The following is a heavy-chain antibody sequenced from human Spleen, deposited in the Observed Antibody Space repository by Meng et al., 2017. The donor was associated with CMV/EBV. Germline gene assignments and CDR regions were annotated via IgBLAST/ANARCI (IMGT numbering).Heavy chain of an antibody. V-gene: IGHV3-64*02. D-gene: IGHD3-16*01. CDR3: ARDAYTMAWGYYGLDV. CDR1: GFTFSSYA. CDR2: IDNNGGST. J-gene: IGHJ6*02. Sequence: GESLKISCAASGFTFSSYAMHWVRQAPGKGLEYVSAIDNNGGSTDYADSVKGRFTISRDNSKNTLYLQMDSLSTEDMAVYYCARDAYTMAWGYYGLDVWGQGTTVTVSS.